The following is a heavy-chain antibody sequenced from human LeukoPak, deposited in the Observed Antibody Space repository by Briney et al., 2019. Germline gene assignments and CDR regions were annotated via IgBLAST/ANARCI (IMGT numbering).Heavy chain of an antibody. J-gene: IGHJ6*02. CDR2: ISGSGGST. D-gene: IGHD3-22*01. CDR3: AKASGYDSSGYYHSYYYYGMDV. Sequence: PGGSLRLSCAASGFTFSSYAMSWVRQAPGKGLEWVSAISGSGGSTYYADSVKGRFTISRDNSKNTLYLQMNSLRAEDTAVYYCAKASGYDSSGYYHSYYYYGMDVWGQGTTVTVSS. CDR1: GFTFSSYA. V-gene: IGHV3-23*01.